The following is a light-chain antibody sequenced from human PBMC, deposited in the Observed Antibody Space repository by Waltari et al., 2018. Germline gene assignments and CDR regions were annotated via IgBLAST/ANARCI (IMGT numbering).Light chain of an antibody. J-gene: IGKJ1*01. CDR3: QQYNSYSWT. CDR1: QSISSW. V-gene: IGKV1-5*03. CDR2: KAS. Sequence: DIQMTQSPSTLSASVGDRVTIPCRASQSISSWLAWYQQKPGKAPKLLIYKASSLESGVPSRFSGSGSGTEFTLTISSLQPDDFATYYCQQYNSYSWTFGQGTNVEIK.